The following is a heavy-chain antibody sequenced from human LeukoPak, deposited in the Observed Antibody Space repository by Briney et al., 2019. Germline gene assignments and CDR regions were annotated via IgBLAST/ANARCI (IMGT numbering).Heavy chain of an antibody. J-gene: IGHJ1*01. CDR3: ARERGSLDGAEYLQH. Sequence: PSETLSLTCTVSGGSISSGDYYWSWIRQPPGKGLVWIGYIYYSGSTYYNPSLKSRVTISVDTSKNQFSLKLSSVTAADTAVYYCARERGSLDGAEYLQHWGQGTLVTVSS. D-gene: IGHD6-13*01. CDR2: IYYSGST. V-gene: IGHV4-30-4*08. CDR1: GGSISSGDYY.